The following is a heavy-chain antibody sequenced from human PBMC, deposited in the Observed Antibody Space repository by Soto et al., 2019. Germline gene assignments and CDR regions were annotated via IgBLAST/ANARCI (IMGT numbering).Heavy chain of an antibody. CDR1: GGTFSNYA. V-gene: IGHV1-69*12. CDR3: ARVEAVAGLYNYHGLDV. D-gene: IGHD6-19*01. J-gene: IGHJ6*02. Sequence: QVQLVQSGAEVKKPGSSVKVSCKVSGGTFSNYAIDWVRLAPGHGLEWMGGIVPIFGTTYYTQKFQGRATSNAACSTTIAYLEMSSLRSEDTAIYYCARVEAVAGLYNYHGLDVWGHGTAVTVSS. CDR2: IVPIFGTT.